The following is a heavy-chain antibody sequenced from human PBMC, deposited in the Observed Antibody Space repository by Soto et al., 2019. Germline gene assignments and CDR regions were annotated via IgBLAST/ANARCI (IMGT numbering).Heavy chain of an antibody. Sequence: ASVKVSCKASGYTFTTYAMHWVRQAPGQRLEWMGWINAGNVNAKYSQTFQGRVTITRDTSASAAYMELSSLRSEDTAVYYCARESFGDYIDYWGQGTLVTVS. J-gene: IGHJ4*02. CDR2: INAGNVNA. CDR3: ARESFGDYIDY. V-gene: IGHV1-3*01. CDR1: GYTFTTYA. D-gene: IGHD3-10*01.